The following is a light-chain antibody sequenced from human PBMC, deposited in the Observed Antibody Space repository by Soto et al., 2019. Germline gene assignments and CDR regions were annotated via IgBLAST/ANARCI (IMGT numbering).Light chain of an antibody. V-gene: IGLV2-14*01. Sequence: QSPLTLPASVSGSPGQSITISCTGTISDVGGYDYVSWYQLHPGKAPKLMVFEVSNRPSGVSYRFSGSKSGNTASLTISGLQAEDEADYFCSSYSISTASLFGTGTKVTVL. CDR2: EVS. CDR1: ISDVGGYDY. J-gene: IGLJ1*01. CDR3: SSYSISTASL.